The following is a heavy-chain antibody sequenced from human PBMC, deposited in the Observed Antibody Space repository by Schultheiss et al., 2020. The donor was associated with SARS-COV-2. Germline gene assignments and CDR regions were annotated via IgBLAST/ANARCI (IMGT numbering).Heavy chain of an antibody. CDR1: GDSISTGGYS. CDR3: ARVSQQQLVWAFDI. CDR2: IYYSGST. D-gene: IGHD6-13*01. Sequence: GSLRLSCAVSGDSISTGGYSWSWIRQPPGKGLEWIGSIYYSGSTYYNPSLKSRVTISVDTSKNQFSLKLSSVTAADTAVYYCARVSQQQLVWAFDIWGQGTMVTVSS. V-gene: IGHV4-39*07. J-gene: IGHJ3*02.